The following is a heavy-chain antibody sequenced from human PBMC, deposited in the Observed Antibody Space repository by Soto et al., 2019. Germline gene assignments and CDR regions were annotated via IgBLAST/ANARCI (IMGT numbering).Heavy chain of an antibody. CDR3: ARRHSGSPFDY. CDR1: GGSFSGYY. V-gene: IGHV4-34*01. D-gene: IGHD1-26*01. Sequence: SETLSLTCAVYGGSFSGYYWSWIRQPPGKGLEWIGEINHSGSTNYNPSLKSRVTISVDTSKNQFSLKLSSVTAADTAVYYCARRHSGSPFDYWGQGTLVTV. J-gene: IGHJ4*02. CDR2: INHSGST.